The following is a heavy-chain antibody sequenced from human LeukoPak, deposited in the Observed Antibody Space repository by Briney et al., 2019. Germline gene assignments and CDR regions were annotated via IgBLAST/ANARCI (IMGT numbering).Heavy chain of an antibody. J-gene: IGHJ6*02. CDR3: ARAYSSSSNYYYYYGMDV. CDR1: GGSISSYY. D-gene: IGHD6-6*01. CDR2: IYYSGST. V-gene: IGHV4-59*01. Sequence: SETLSLTCTVSGGSISSYYWSWIRQPPGKGLEWIGYIYYSGSTNYNPSPKSRVTISVDTSKNQFSLKLSSVTAADTAVYYCARAYSSSSNYYYYYGMDVCGQGTTVTVSS.